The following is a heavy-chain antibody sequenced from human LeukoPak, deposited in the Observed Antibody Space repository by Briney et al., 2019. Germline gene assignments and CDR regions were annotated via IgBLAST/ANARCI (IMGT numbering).Heavy chain of an antibody. J-gene: IGHJ5*02. D-gene: IGHD1-1*01. V-gene: IGHV1-18*04. CDR3: ARETGTEDVNWFDP. CDR2: ISAYNGNT. CDR1: GYTFTSYG. Sequence: ASVKVPCKASGYTFTSYGISWVRQAPGQGLEWMGWISAYNGNTNYAQKLQGRVTMTTDTSTSTAYMELRSLRSDDTAVYYCARETGTEDVNWFDPWGEGTLVTVSS.